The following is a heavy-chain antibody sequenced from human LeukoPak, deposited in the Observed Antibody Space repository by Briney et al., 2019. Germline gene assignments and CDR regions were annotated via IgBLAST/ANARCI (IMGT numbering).Heavy chain of an antibody. D-gene: IGHD5-12*01. Sequence: ASVKVSCKASGYTFTGYYMHWVRQAPGQGLDWMGWINPNSGGTNYAQKFQGRVTMTRETSISTAYMELSRLRSDDTAVYYCARSRYSGYDRALDYWGQGTLVTVSS. V-gene: IGHV1-2*02. J-gene: IGHJ4*02. CDR2: INPNSGGT. CDR1: GYTFTGYY. CDR3: ARSRYSGYDRALDY.